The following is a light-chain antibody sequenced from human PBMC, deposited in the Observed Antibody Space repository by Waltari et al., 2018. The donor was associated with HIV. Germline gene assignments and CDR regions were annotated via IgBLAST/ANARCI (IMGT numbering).Light chain of an antibody. V-gene: IGLV1-51*01. CDR1: SSNIGNNY. CDR3: GTWDTSLSAWV. J-gene: IGLJ3*02. Sequence: QSVLTQPPSVSAAPGQKVTISCSGSSSNIGNNYVSWYQQLPGTAPKLLIYDKNNRPSGIPDGFSGSKSGTSATLRITGLQTGDEADYYCGTWDTSLSAWVFGGGTRLTVL. CDR2: DKN.